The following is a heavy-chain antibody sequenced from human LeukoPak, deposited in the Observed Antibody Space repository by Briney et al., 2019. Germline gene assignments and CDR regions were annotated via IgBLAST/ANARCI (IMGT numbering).Heavy chain of an antibody. J-gene: IGHJ4*02. CDR2: ISGSGGST. CDR1: GFTFSSYA. Sequence: PGGSLRLSCAASGFTFSSYAMSWVRQAPRKGLEWVSAISGSGGSTYYADSVNGRFTISRDNSKNTLYLQMNSLRAEDTAVYYCAKDVVGAINYFDYWGQGTLVTVSS. CDR3: AKDVVGAINYFDY. V-gene: IGHV3-23*01. D-gene: IGHD1-26*01.